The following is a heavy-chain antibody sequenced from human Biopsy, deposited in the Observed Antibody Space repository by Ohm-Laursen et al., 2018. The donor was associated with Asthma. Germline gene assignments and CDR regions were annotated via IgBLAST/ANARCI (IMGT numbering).Heavy chain of an antibody. J-gene: IGHJ6*02. CDR3: AKDTEGRYDFWSGLSYNYYGMDV. V-gene: IGHV3-30*18. CDR2: ISYDGSNK. Sequence: RSLRLSCTASGFTFSSYGMYWVRQAPGKGLEWVAVISYDGSNKYYADSVKGRFTISRDNSKNTLYLQMNSLRAEDMAVYYCAKDTEGRYDFWSGLSYNYYGMDVWGQGTTVTVSS. D-gene: IGHD3-3*01. CDR1: GFTFSSYG.